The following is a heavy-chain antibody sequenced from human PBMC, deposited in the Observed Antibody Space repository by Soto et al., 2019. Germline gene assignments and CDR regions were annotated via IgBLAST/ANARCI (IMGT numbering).Heavy chain of an antibody. J-gene: IGHJ6*02. V-gene: IGHV4-4*02. D-gene: IGHD6-13*01. Sequence: PSETLSLTCAASGGSISSSNWWSWVRQPPGKGLEWIGEIYHSGSTNYNPSLKSRVTISVDKSKNQFSLKLSSVTAADTAVYYCARDSSSSEYYYYGMDVWGQGTTVTVSS. CDR2: IYHSGST. CDR1: GGSISSSNW. CDR3: ARDSSSSEYYYYGMDV.